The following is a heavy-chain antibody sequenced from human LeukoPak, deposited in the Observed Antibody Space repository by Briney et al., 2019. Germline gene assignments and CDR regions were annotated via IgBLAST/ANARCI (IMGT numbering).Heavy chain of an antibody. CDR2: IWFDGSEQ. D-gene: IGHD3-16*02. J-gene: IGHJ1*01. V-gene: IGHV3-33*01. CDR1: GFTFSTYA. Sequence: GGSLRLSCAASGFTFSTYAIHWVRQAPGKGLEWEAAIWFDGSEQYYADSVKGRFIISRDNSKSTSNLQLNSLRAEDTAVYYCAREGDSRWGELSPWGQGTLVTVSS. CDR3: AREGDSRWGELSP.